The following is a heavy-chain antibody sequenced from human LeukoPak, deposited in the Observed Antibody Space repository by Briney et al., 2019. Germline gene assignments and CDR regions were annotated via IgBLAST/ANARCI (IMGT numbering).Heavy chain of an antibody. D-gene: IGHD1-26*01. Sequence: GGSLRLSCAASGFTFSSYAMSWVRQAPGKGLEWVSYISSSSSTIYYADSVKGRFTISRDNAKNSLYLQMNSLRAEDTAVYYCARDQVGAVPSYWGQGTLVTVSS. CDR1: GFTFSSYA. J-gene: IGHJ4*02. V-gene: IGHV3-48*04. CDR3: ARDQVGAVPSY. CDR2: ISSSSSTI.